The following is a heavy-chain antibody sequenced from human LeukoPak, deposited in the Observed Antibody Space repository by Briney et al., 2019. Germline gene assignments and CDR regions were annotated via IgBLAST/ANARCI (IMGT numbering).Heavy chain of an antibody. Sequence: SVKVSCKASGGTFSSYAISWVRQAPGQGLEWMGGIVPIFGTANYAQKFQGRVTITTDESTSTVYMELSSLRSEDTAVYYCAKDRGPKEQLGSPFDYWGQGTLVTVSS. D-gene: IGHD6-13*01. CDR3: AKDRGPKEQLGSPFDY. CDR2: IVPIFGTA. J-gene: IGHJ4*02. CDR1: GGTFSSYA. V-gene: IGHV1-69*05.